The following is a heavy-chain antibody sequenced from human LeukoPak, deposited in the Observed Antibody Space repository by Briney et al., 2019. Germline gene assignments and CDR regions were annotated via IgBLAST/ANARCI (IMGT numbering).Heavy chain of an antibody. J-gene: IGHJ3*02. V-gene: IGHV3-48*03. Sequence: PGGSLRLSCAASGFTFSSYEMNWVRQAPGKGLEWVSYISSSGSTIYYADSVKGRFTISRDNAKNSLYLQMNSLRAEDTAVYYCARHLYHPHDFWSGYHAFDIWGQGTMVTVSS. CDR1: GFTFSSYE. CDR2: ISSSGSTI. D-gene: IGHD3-3*01. CDR3: ARHLYHPHDFWSGYHAFDI.